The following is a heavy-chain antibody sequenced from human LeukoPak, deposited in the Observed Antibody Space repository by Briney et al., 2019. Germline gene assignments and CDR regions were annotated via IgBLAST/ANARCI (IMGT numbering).Heavy chain of an antibody. J-gene: IGHJ5*02. CDR3: ARDVVVAAYAESWFDP. Sequence: ASVKVSCKASGYTFTSYYMHWVRQAPGQGLEWMGIISPSGGSTSYAQKFQGRVTMTRDTSTSTVYMELSSLRSEDTAVYYCARDVVVAAYAESWFDPWGQGTLVTVSS. CDR1: GYTFTSYY. CDR2: ISPSGGST. D-gene: IGHD2-15*01. V-gene: IGHV1-46*01.